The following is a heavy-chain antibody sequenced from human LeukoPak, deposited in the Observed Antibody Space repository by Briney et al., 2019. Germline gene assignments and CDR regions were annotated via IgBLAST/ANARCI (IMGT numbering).Heavy chain of an antibody. J-gene: IGHJ5*02. Sequence: ALVKVSCKASGYTFTSYYMHWVRQAPGQGLEWMGITNPSGGSTSYAQKFQGRVTMTRDMSTSTVYMELSSLRSEDTAVYYCARSSPYIVVVPSATPAKTTNWFDPWGQGTLVTVSS. V-gene: IGHV1-46*01. D-gene: IGHD2-2*01. CDR3: ARSSPYIVVVPSATPAKTTNWFDP. CDR2: TNPSGGST. CDR1: GYTFTSYY.